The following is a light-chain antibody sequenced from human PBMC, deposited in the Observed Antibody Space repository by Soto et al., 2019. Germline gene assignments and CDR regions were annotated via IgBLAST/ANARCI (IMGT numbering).Light chain of an antibody. CDR3: QQYNSYSIT. V-gene: IGKV1-5*01. J-gene: IGKJ5*01. Sequence: IQMTQSPSTLSSSVGDRVTITCRASQSISSWLAWYQQKPGKAPRLLIYDASSLESGVPSRFSGSGSGTEFTITISSLQTDDGSTYYCQQYNSYSITFGQGTRLEI. CDR2: DAS. CDR1: QSISSW.